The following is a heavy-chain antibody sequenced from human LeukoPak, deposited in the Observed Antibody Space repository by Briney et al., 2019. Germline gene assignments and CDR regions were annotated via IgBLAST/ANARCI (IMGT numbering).Heavy chain of an antibody. CDR3: ASTPYYYDSSGYYNWFDP. V-gene: IGHV1-18*01. J-gene: IGHJ5*02. CDR2: ISAYNGNT. CDR1: GYTFTSYG. D-gene: IGHD3-22*01. Sequence: ASVKVSCKASGYTFTSYGISWVRQAPGQGLEWMGWISAYNGNTNYAQKLQGRVTMTTDTSTSTAYMELRSLRSDDTAVYYCASTPYYYDSSGYYNWFDPWGQGTLDTVSS.